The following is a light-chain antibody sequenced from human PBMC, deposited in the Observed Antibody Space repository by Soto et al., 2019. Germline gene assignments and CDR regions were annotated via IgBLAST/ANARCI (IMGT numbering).Light chain of an antibody. J-gene: IGKJ5*01. V-gene: IGKV3-11*01. CDR3: QQRSNWPST. CDR1: QCLXSN. Sequence: IVLTQSPATLSLSPGESATLSCRASQCLXSNFGWYQQKPGQAPRLLXYDASNRATGIPARFSGSGSGTDFTLTISSLEPEDFAVYYCQQRSNWPSTFGQGTRLEIK. CDR2: DAS.